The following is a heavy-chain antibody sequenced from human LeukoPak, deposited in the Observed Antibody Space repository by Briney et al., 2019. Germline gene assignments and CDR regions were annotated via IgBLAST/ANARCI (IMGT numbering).Heavy chain of an antibody. CDR1: GFTFSSYW. CDR2: ISNSDSTI. CDR3: ARRTGLDY. J-gene: IGHJ4*02. V-gene: IGHV3-48*04. Sequence: GGSLRLSCAASGFTFSSYWMSWVRQAPGKGLEWVSYISNSDSTIYYADSVRGRFTISRDNTKNSLYLQMNSLRVEDTAIYYCARRTGLDYWGQGTLVTVSS.